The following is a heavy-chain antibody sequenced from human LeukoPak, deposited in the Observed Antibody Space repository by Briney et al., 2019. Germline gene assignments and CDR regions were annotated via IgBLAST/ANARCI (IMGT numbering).Heavy chain of an antibody. V-gene: IGHV3-23*01. D-gene: IGHD1-26*01. Sequence: GGSLRLSCAASGFTFSNAWMSWVRQAPGKGLEWVSAISGSGGSTYYADSVKGRFTISRDNSKNTLYLQMNSLRAEDTAVYYCAKVRKWTCYFDYWGQGTLVTVSS. CDR1: GFTFSNAW. J-gene: IGHJ4*02. CDR3: AKVRKWTCYFDY. CDR2: ISGSGGST.